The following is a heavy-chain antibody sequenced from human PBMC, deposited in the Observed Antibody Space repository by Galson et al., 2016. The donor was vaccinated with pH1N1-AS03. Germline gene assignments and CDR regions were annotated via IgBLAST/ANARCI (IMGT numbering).Heavy chain of an antibody. V-gene: IGHV3-21*01. D-gene: IGHD6-13*01. CDR3: ARVDDRFWYIDL. J-gene: IGHJ5*02. Sequence: SLRLSCAASGFTFSNYNMNWVRQSPGKGLEWVSSVSRSSAYTYFGGSVQGRFTISRDNAKNALYLNMNSLTDEDTAVSYCARVDDRFWYIDLWGQGILVTVSS. CDR2: VSRSSAYT. CDR1: GFTFSNYN.